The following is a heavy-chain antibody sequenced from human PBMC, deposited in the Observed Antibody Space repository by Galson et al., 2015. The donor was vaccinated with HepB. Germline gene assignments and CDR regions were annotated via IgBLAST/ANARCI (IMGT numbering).Heavy chain of an antibody. CDR2: TYYRSKWYS. CDR3: ARGEGYYDTASPDPFDV. D-gene: IGHD3-22*01. V-gene: IGHV6-1*01. CDR1: GDSVSRDSAA. Sequence: CAISGDSVSRDSAAWNWIRQSPSRGLEWLGRTYYRSKWYSDYGVSVRGRITINADTSKSQFSLHLTSVTPEDTAMYFCARGEGYYDTASPDPFDVWGQGTMVIVSS. J-gene: IGHJ3*01.